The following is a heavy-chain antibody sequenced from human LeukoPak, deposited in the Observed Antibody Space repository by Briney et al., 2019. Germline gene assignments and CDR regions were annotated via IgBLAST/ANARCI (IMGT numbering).Heavy chain of an antibody. J-gene: IGHJ6*02. Sequence: ASVKVSCKASGYTFTTYGISWVRQAPGQGLEWMGWISAYNGNTNYAQKLQGRVTMTTDTSTSTAYTELRSLRSDDTAVYYCAREGQQLVSGMDVWGQGTTVTVSS. CDR2: ISAYNGNT. CDR1: GYTFTTYG. CDR3: AREGQQLVSGMDV. V-gene: IGHV1-18*01. D-gene: IGHD6-13*01.